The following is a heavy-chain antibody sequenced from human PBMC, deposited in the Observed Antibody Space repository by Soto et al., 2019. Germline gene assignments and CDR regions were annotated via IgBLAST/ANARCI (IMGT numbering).Heavy chain of an antibody. V-gene: IGHV4-59*01. CDR2: IYYSGST. CDR3: ARDGGYDFWSGYYWGGYYYYMDV. D-gene: IGHD3-3*01. CDR1: GGSISSYY. J-gene: IGHJ6*03. Sequence: PSETLSLTCTVSGGSISSYYWSWIRQPPGKGLEWIGYIYYSGSTNYNPSLKSRVTISVDTSKNQFSLKLSSVTAADTAVYYCARDGGYDFWSGYYWGGYYYYMDVWGKGTTVTVSS.